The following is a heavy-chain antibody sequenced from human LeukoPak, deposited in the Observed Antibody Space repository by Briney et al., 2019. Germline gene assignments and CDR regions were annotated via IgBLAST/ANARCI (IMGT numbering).Heavy chain of an antibody. D-gene: IGHD2-15*01. CDR1: GFIFSTYA. J-gene: IGHJ4*02. V-gene: IGHV3-23*01. CDR3: AKLGGVVVVAATLFDY. Sequence: GGSLKLSCATSGFIFSTYALSWVRQAPGKGLEWVSAISGSGGSTYYADSVKGRFTISRDNSKNTLYLQMNSLRAEDTAVYYCAKLGGVVVVAATLFDYWGQGTLVTVSS. CDR2: ISGSGGST.